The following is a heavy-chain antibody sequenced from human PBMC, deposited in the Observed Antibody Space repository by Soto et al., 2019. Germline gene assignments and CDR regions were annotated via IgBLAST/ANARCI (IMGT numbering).Heavy chain of an antibody. CDR3: AKDPGVGAAARAWFDP. Sequence: EVQVLESGGGSVQPGGSLRLSCAASGFTFSTYAMSWVRQGPGKGLEWVSAISGSGGDIYYADSVKGRFTISRDNSKNTVYLQMNSLRVEDTAVYYCAKDPGVGAAARAWFDPWGQGTLVTVSS. V-gene: IGHV3-23*01. D-gene: IGHD2-2*01. J-gene: IGHJ5*02. CDR2: ISGSGGDI. CDR1: GFTFSTYA.